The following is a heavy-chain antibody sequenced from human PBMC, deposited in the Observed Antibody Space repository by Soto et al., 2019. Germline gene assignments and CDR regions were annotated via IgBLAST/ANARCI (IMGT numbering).Heavy chain of an antibody. CDR2: IIPLFNTT. D-gene: IGHD3-10*01. J-gene: IGHJ4*02. CDR3: ARNTHYYASGSFGLYYFDY. CDR1: GGTFKRYA. V-gene: IGHV1-69*06. Sequence: QEQLEQSGAEVKKPGSSVKVSCKASGGTFKRYAISWVRQAPGQGLEWMGGIIPLFNTTKYAQRFQGRVTITADKSTSTAYMEVSSLRSEDTAVYYCARNTHYYASGSFGLYYFDYWGQGTLITVSS.